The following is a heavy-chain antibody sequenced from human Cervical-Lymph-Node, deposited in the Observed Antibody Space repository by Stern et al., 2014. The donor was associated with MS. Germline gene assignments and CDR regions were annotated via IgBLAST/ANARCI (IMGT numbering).Heavy chain of an antibody. Sequence: QLQLQESGPGLVKPSETLSLTCTVSGGSISSYYWSWIRQPPGKGLEWIGYIYYNGSTNYNPSLKSRVTISVYTSKNQFSLKLSSMTAAATAVYYCARVRFLGDAFDIWGQGTMVTVSS. D-gene: IGHD3-3*01. V-gene: IGHV4-59*01. CDR1: GGSISSYY. CDR3: ARVRFLGDAFDI. J-gene: IGHJ3*02. CDR2: IYYNGST.